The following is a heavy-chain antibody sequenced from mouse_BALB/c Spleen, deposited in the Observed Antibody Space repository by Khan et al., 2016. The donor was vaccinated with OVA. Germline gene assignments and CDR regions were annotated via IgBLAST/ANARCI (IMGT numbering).Heavy chain of an antibody. V-gene: IGHV5-9-3*01. CDR2: ISSAGDYT. J-gene: IGHJ3*01. CDR1: GFTFSSYA. CDR3: TRHNYGPFAY. Sequence: EVELVESGGGLVKPGGPLKLSCAASGFTFSSYAMSWVRQTPEKRLEWVATISSAGDYTYYPDSVKGRFTISRDNATNTLYLQMSSLRSEDTAMYYCTRHNYGPFAYWGQGTQVTVSA. D-gene: IGHD1-1*01.